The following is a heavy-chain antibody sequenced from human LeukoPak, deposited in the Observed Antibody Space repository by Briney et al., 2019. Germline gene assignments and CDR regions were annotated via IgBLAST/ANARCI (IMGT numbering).Heavy chain of an antibody. Sequence: GGSLRLSCVASGFTFSNYAMNWVRQAPGKGLEWVSYISSGGTTIYYADSVKGRFTISRDNAKNSLYLQMNSLIDEDTAVYYCARVRCSAGTCSYFDYWGQGTLVTVSS. V-gene: IGHV3-48*02. J-gene: IGHJ4*02. CDR1: GFTFSNYA. CDR2: ISSGGTTI. CDR3: ARVRCSAGTCSYFDY. D-gene: IGHD2-15*01.